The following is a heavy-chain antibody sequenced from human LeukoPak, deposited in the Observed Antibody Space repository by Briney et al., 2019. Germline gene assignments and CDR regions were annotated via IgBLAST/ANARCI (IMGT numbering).Heavy chain of an antibody. CDR2: IYHSGST. J-gene: IGHJ4*02. V-gene: IGHV4-38-2*02. CDR1: GYSISSGYY. CDR3: ARAIAGYPVGDY. D-gene: IGHD4-23*01. Sequence: SETLSLTCTVSGYSISSGYYWGWIRQPPGKGLEWIGSIYHSGSTYYNPSLKSRVTISVDTSKNQFSLKLSSVTAADTAVYYCARAIAGYPVGDYWGQGTLVTVSS.